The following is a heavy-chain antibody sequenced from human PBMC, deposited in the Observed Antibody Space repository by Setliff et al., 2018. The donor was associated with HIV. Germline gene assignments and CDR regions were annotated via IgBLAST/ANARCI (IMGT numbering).Heavy chain of an antibody. D-gene: IGHD2-21*02. J-gene: IGHJ3*02. CDR3: AREVDVVTTSDAFDI. Sequence: SETLSLTCTVSGYSISSGYYWGWIRQPPGKGLEWIGSIYHSGNAYYYNPSLKSRTTISLDTSMNQFSLKLTSVTAADTAVYYCAREVDVVTTSDAFDIWGQGTMVTVSS. V-gene: IGHV4-38-2*02. CDR2: IYHSGNAY. CDR1: GYSISSGYY.